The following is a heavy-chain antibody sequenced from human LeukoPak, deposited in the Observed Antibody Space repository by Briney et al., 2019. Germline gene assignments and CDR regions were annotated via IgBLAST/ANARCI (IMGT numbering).Heavy chain of an antibody. CDR1: GGSISSGGYY. CDR3: ARIRSPEVAFDT. J-gene: IGHJ3*02. Sequence: SETLSLTCTVSGGSISSGGYYWSWIRQHPGKGLEWIGYIYYSGSTYYNPSLKSRVTISVDTSKNQFSLKLSSVTAADTAVYYCARIRSPEVAFDTWGQGTMVTVSS. CDR2: IYYSGST. D-gene: IGHD2-15*01. V-gene: IGHV4-31*03.